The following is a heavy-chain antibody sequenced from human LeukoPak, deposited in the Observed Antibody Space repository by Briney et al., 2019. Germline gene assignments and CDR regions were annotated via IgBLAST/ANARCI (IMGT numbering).Heavy chain of an antibody. D-gene: IGHD1-26*01. CDR1: GYTFTSYG. V-gene: IGHV1-18*01. CDR2: IGAYNGNT. J-gene: IGHJ4*02. CDR3: AATRVVGALFDY. Sequence: ASVKVSCKASGYTFTSYGISWVRQAPGQGLEWMGWIGAYNGNTNYAQKLQGRVTMTTDTSTSTAYMELRSLRSDDTAVYYCAATRVVGALFDYWGQGTLVTVSS.